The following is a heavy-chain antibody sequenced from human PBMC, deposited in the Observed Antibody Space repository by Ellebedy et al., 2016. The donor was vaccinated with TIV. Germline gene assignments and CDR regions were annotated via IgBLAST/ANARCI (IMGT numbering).Heavy chain of an antibody. Sequence: PGGSLRLSCAASGFTFSRHWMHRIRQAPGKGLVWLSRINGDGGFTSHADFVKGRFTISRDNAKNTLYLQMNSLKAEDTAMYYCSTLSDTGYWGHGTLVTVSS. CDR2: INGDGGFT. J-gene: IGHJ4*01. CDR1: GFTFSRHW. V-gene: IGHV3-74*01. CDR3: STLSDTGY. D-gene: IGHD2-21*02.